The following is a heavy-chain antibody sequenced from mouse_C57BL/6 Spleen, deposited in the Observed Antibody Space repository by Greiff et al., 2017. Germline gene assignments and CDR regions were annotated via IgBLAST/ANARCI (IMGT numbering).Heavy chain of an antibody. Sequence: EVQLQQSGPGLVKPSQSLSLTCSVTGYSITSGYYWNWIRQFPGNKLEWMGYISYDGSNNYNPSLKNRISITRDTSKNQFFLKLNSVTTEDTATYYCARGCYGTLDYWGQGTTLTVSS. CDR1: GYSITSGYY. CDR3: ARGCYGTLDY. V-gene: IGHV3-6*01. J-gene: IGHJ2*01. CDR2: ISYDGSN. D-gene: IGHD1-1*01.